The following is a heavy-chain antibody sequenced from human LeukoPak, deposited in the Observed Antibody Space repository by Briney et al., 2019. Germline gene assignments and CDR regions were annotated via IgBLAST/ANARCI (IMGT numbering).Heavy chain of an antibody. Sequence: SETLSLTCIVSGGSISSYYWSWIRQPPGKGLEWIGYIYYSGSTNYNPSLGSRVTISVDTSKNQFSLKLNSVTAADTAVYYCARGGSSSWYYLFYWGQGTLVTVSS. CDR2: IYYSGST. J-gene: IGHJ4*02. D-gene: IGHD6-13*01. CDR3: ARGGSSSWYYLFY. V-gene: IGHV4-59*01. CDR1: GGSISSYY.